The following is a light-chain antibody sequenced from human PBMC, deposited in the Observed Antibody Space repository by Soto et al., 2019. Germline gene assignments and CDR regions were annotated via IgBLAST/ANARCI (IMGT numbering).Light chain of an antibody. Sequence: DVVMTQSPLSLPVTLGQPASISCRSSQSLIHSDGNTYLNWFQQRPGQSPRRLIYEVSDRDSGVPDRFSGSGSGTDFTLKISRVEAEDVGVDYCMQGTHWPWTFGQGTEVEIK. V-gene: IGKV2-30*02. J-gene: IGKJ1*01. CDR3: MQGTHWPWT. CDR2: EVS. CDR1: QSLIHSDGNTY.